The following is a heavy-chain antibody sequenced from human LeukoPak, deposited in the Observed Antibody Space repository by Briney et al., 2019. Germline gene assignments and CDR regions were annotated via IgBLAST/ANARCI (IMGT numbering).Heavy chain of an antibody. J-gene: IGHJ4*02. CDR3: ARGPSGYHNI. D-gene: IGHD5-12*01. V-gene: IGHV3-66*01. Sequence: GGSLRLSCAASGFTVRSNYMNWVRQAPGKGLEWVSVIYSGGSTYYADSVKGRFTISRDSSKNTLYLQMNSLRAEDTAVYYCARGPSGYHNIGGQGTLVTVSS. CDR2: IYSGGST. CDR1: GFTVRSNY.